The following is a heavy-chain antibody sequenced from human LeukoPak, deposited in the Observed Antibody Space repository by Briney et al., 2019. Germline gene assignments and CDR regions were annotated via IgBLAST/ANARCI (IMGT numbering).Heavy chain of an antibody. D-gene: IGHD2-21*02. J-gene: IGHJ5*02. CDR2: IYTSGST. CDR1: GGSISSYY. CDR3: AREVKSLVTTNFGSGGWFDP. Sequence: PSETLSLTCTVSGGSISSYYWSWIRQPAGKGLEWIGRIYTSGSTNYNPSLKSRVTMSVDTSKNQFSLKLSSVTAADTAVYYCAREVKSLVTTNFGSGGWFDPWAREPWSPSPQ. V-gene: IGHV4-4*07.